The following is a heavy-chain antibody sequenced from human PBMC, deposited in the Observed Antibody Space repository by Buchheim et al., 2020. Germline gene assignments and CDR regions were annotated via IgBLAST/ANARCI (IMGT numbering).Heavy chain of an antibody. CDR2: ISSSASTI. D-gene: IGHD5-12*01. V-gene: IGHV3-48*03. CDR3: ARGGYTYSYTY. J-gene: IGHJ4*02. CDR1: GFTFSSFE. Sequence: EVQLVESGGGLVQPGGSLRLSCAASGFTFSSFEMNWVRQAPGKGLEWVSYISSSASTIYYADSVQGRFTISRDNAKNSLFLQMNSLRAEDTAVYYCARGGYTYSYTYWGQGTL.